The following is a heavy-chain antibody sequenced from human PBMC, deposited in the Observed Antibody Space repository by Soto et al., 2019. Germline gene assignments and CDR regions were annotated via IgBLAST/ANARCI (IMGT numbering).Heavy chain of an antibody. Sequence: EVQLVESGGGLVQPGGSLRLSCAASGFTFSSYWMRWIRQAPGKGLVWVSRINRDGSEIYYADSVRGRFTVSRDNAKNTLYLQRTSLRADDTAVYYCVRAWAGYWGQGTLVTVSS. D-gene: IGHD6-19*01. V-gene: IGHV3-74*01. CDR2: INRDGSEI. CDR1: GFTFSSYW. CDR3: VRAWAGY. J-gene: IGHJ4*02.